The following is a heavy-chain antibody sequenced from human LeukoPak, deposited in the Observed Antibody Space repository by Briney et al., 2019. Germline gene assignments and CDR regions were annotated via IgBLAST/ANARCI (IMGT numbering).Heavy chain of an antibody. J-gene: IGHJ4*02. CDR3: AREDEYSSGWYSY. Sequence: KSSETLSLTCTVSGGSISSSSYYWGWIRQPPGKGLEWIGSIYHSGSTYYNPSLKSRVTISVDTSKNQFSLKLSSVTAADTAVYYCAREDEYSSGWYSYWGQGTLVTVSS. CDR2: IYHSGST. V-gene: IGHV4-39*07. D-gene: IGHD6-19*01. CDR1: GGSISSSSYY.